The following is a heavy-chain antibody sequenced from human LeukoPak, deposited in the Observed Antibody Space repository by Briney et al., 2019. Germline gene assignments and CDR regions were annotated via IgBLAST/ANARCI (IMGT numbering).Heavy chain of an antibody. CDR2: IYYSGST. Sequence: MSSETLSLTCTVSGGSISSYYWSWIRQPPGKGLEWIGYIYYSGSTNYNPSLKSRVTISVDTSKNQFSLKLSSVTAADTAVYYCARFVTVTSKFDYWGQGTLVTVSS. V-gene: IGHV4-59*01. CDR1: GGSISSYY. CDR3: ARFVTVTSKFDY. J-gene: IGHJ4*02. D-gene: IGHD4-17*01.